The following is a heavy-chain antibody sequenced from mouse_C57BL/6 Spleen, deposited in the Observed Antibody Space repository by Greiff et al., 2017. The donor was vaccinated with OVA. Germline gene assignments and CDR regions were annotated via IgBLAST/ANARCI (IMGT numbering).Heavy chain of an antibody. CDR2: INPNNGGT. CDR1: GYTFTDYY. V-gene: IGHV1-26*01. D-gene: IGHD1-1*01. Sequence: EVQLQQSGPELVKPGASVKISCKASGYTFTDYYMNWVKQSHGKSLEWIGDINPNNGGTSYNQKFKGKATLTVDKSSSTAYMELRSRTSEDSAVYYCARGDYGSRTRYFDVWGTGTTVTVSS. J-gene: IGHJ1*03. CDR3: ARGDYGSRTRYFDV.